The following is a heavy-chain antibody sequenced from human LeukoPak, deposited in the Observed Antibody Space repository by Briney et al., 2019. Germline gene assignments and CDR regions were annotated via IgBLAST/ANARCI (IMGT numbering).Heavy chain of an antibody. CDR2: ISAYNGNT. D-gene: IGHD3-10*01. V-gene: IGHV1-18*01. CDR3: ARGKINYYGSGTLKDY. Sequence: GASVKVSCKASGYTFTSYGISWVRQAPGQGLEWMGWISAYNGNTNYAQKLQGRVTMTTDTSTSTAYMELSSLRSEDTAVYYCARGKINYYGSGTLKDYWGQGTLVTVSS. J-gene: IGHJ4*02. CDR1: GYTFTSYG.